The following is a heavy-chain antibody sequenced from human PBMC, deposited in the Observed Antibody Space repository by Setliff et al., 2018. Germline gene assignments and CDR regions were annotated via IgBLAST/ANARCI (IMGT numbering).Heavy chain of an antibody. D-gene: IGHD5-18*01. Sequence: GASVKVSCKASGYTFTSHYMHWVRQAPGLELEWMGTINPSSGRTSYAQKFQGRVTLTTDTSTSTAYMELRSLTSDDSAFYYCARAPSVELVTIRTNSWFTYWGQGTLVTVSS. CDR2: INPSSGRT. CDR1: GYTFTSHY. CDR3: ARAPSVELVTIRTNSWFTY. J-gene: IGHJ4*02. V-gene: IGHV1-46*01.